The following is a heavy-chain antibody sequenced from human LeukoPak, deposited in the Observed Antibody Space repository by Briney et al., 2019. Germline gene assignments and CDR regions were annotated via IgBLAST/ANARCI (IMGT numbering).Heavy chain of an antibody. CDR1: VFTVSSNY. D-gene: IGHD3-3*01. Sequence: GGSLRLSCAASVFTVSSNYMSWVRQAPGQGLEWVSVIYSGGSTYYADSVKGRFTISRDNSKNTLYLQMNSLRAEDTAVYYCARAMYYDFWSGLDYWGQGTLVTVSS. J-gene: IGHJ4*02. CDR2: IYSGGST. CDR3: ARAMYYDFWSGLDY. V-gene: IGHV3-53*01.